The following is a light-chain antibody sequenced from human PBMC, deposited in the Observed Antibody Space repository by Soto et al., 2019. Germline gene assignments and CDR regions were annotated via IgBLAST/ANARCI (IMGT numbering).Light chain of an antibody. Sequence: IQLTQSPSSMSASVGDRVTISCRASQGIGFYLAWYQQKPGNAPKLLIYAASTLQSGVPSRFSGSGSGTNFTLTISSLQHEDFATYYCQQVNSYPPLTFGPGTKVDIK. CDR1: QGIGFY. V-gene: IGKV1-9*01. CDR3: QQVNSYPPLT. J-gene: IGKJ3*01. CDR2: AAS.